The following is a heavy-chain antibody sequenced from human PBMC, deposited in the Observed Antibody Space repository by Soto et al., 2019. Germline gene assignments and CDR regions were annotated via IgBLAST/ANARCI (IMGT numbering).Heavy chain of an antibody. V-gene: IGHV3-21*01. CDR3: ARDPVTIFGVVTYYGMDV. D-gene: IGHD3-3*01. CDR2: ISSSSSYI. CDR1: GFTFSSYS. Sequence: PGGSLRLSCAASGFTFSSYSMDWVRQAPGKGLEWVSSISSSSSYIYYADSVKGRFAISRDNAKNSLYLQMNSLRAEDTAVYYCARDPVTIFGVVTYYGMDVWGQGTTVTVSS. J-gene: IGHJ6*02.